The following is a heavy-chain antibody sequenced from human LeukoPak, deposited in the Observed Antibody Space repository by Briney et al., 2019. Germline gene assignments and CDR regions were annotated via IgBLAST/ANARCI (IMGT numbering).Heavy chain of an antibody. CDR1: GFTFDDYA. Sequence: PGRSLRLSCAASGFTFDDYAMHWVRQAPGKGLEWVSGISWNSGSIGYADSVKGRFPISRDNAKNSLYLQMNSLRAEDMALYYCAKDNMVRGVIIGTIDYWGQGTLVTVSS. J-gene: IGHJ4*02. V-gene: IGHV3-9*03. D-gene: IGHD3-10*01. CDR3: AKDNMVRGVIIGTIDY. CDR2: ISWNSGSI.